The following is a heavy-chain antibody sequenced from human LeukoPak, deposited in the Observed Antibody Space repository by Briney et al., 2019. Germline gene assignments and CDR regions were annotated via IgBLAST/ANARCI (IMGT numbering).Heavy chain of an antibody. CDR3: ARVPLGYCSGDSCYDLDY. CDR2: ISYDGSNK. D-gene: IGHD2-15*01. J-gene: IGHJ4*02. CDR1: GFTFSSYG. Sequence: GGSLRRSCAAFGFTFSSYGMHWVRQAPGKGLEWVAVISYDGSNKYYVDSVKGRFTISRDNSKNTLYLQMNSLRAEDTAVYYCARVPLGYCSGDSCYDLDYWGQGTLVTVSS. V-gene: IGHV3-30-3*01.